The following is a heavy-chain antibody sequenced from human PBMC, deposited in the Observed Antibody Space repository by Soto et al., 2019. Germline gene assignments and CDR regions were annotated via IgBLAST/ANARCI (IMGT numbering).Heavy chain of an antibody. D-gene: IGHD6-13*01. CDR2: IYYSGST. CDR1: GGSISGYY. Sequence: PSETLSLTCSVSGGSISGYYWIWIRQPPGKGLEWIGYIYYSGSTNYNPSLKSRVTISIDTSQNQFSLRLNSVTAADTAVYYCARSGYGSSDFDHWGQGTLVTVSS. CDR3: ARSGYGSSDFDH. V-gene: IGHV4-59*12. J-gene: IGHJ4*01.